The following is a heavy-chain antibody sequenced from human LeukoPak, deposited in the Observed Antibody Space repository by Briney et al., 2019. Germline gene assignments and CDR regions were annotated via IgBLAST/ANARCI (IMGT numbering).Heavy chain of an antibody. CDR2: IYPGASDT. D-gene: IGHD3-22*01. J-gene: IGHJ3*02. Sequence: GESLKISCKGSGYSFTNYWIGWVRQMPGKGLEWMGIIYPGASDTRYSPSFQGQVTISADKSISTAYLQWSSLKASDTAMYYCARGDPDYYDSSGYYDDAFDIWGQGTMVTVSS. CDR1: GYSFTNYW. CDR3: ARGDPDYYDSSGYYDDAFDI. V-gene: IGHV5-51*01.